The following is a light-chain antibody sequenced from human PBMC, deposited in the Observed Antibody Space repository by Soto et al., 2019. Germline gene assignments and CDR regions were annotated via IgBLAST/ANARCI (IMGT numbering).Light chain of an antibody. V-gene: IGLV1-44*01. J-gene: IGLJ2*01. Sequence: QSVLTQPPSASGTPGQRVTISCSGSSSNIGSNTVNWFQQLQGTAPKLLIYSNNQRPSGVPVRFSGSKSGTSASLAISGLQSEDEADYYCAAWDDSLNAVVFGGGTKVTVL. CDR3: AAWDDSLNAVV. CDR2: SNN. CDR1: SSNIGSNT.